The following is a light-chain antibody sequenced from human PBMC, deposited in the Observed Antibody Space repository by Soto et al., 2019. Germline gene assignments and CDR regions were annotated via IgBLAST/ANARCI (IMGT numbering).Light chain of an antibody. CDR1: QSISGY. CDR3: QQRASLPLT. CDR2: DAS. Sequence: EIVLTQSPAPLSLSPGERATLSCRASQSISGYLAWYQHRPGRAPRLLIYDASNRATGIPDRFSGRGSGTDFTLTISSLEPEDFAVYYCQQRASLPLTFGGGTALE. J-gene: IGKJ4*01. V-gene: IGKV3-11*01.